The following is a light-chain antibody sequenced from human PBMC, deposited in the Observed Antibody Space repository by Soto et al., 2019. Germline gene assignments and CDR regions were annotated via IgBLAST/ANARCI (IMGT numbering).Light chain of an antibody. V-gene: IGLV1-40*01. Sequence: QSVLTQPPSVSGAPGQRVTISCTGSSSNIGAGYDVHWYQQLPGTAPKLLIYGNSNRPSGVPDRFSGSKSGTSASLAITGLQAEDEADDYCQSYDSRLSGSFVVFGGGTKLTVL. CDR2: GNS. J-gene: IGLJ2*01. CDR3: QSYDSRLSGSFVV. CDR1: SSNIGAGYD.